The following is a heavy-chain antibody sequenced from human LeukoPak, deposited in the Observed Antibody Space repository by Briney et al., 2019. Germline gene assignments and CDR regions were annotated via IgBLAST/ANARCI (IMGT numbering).Heavy chain of an antibody. CDR3: AKGSAAGSPPRDY. CDR2: ISWNSGSM. V-gene: IGHV3-9*01. J-gene: IGHJ4*02. CDR1: GFTFDDYA. Sequence: GVSLRLSCAASGFTFDDYAMHWVRQAPGKGLDWVAGISWNSGSMGYADSVKGRFTISRDNAKNSLYLQMNSLRAEDTALYYCAKGSAAGSPPRDYWGQGTLVTVSS. D-gene: IGHD6-13*01.